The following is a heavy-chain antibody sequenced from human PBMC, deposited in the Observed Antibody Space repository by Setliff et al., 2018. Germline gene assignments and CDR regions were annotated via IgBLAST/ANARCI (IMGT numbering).Heavy chain of an antibody. CDR2: IYFGGNT. CDR3: ARDASASDGRNAFDI. J-gene: IGHJ3*02. Sequence: LSLTCTVPGGSISDNGYFWGWVRQPPGKGLEWIGNIYFGGNTYFNPSFKSRVTMSIDTSNSQFSLKLSSVTAADTAIYYCARDASASDGRNAFDIWGQGTMGTVSS. V-gene: IGHV4-39*07. CDR1: GGSISDNGYF. D-gene: IGHD1-26*01.